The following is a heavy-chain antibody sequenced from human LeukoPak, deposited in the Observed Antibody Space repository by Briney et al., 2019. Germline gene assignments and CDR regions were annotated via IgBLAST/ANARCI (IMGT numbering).Heavy chain of an antibody. CDR1: GGSISSYY. CDR2: VYSSGNT. J-gene: IGHJ4*02. V-gene: IGHV4-4*08. Sequence: SETLSLTCTVAGGSISSYYWSWIRQPPGKGLEWIGYVYSSGNTNYSPSLKGRAIISADTSKNQFSLKLTSVTAADTAVYYCVRDRELTYWGQGILVTVSS. D-gene: IGHD3-10*01. CDR3: VRDRELTY.